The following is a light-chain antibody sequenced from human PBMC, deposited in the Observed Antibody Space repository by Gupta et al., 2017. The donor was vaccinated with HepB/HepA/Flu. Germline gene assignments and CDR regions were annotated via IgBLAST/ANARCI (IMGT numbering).Light chain of an antibody. CDR1: QSLSDTY. CDR2: ATS. V-gene: IGKV3-20*01. CDR3: QQYSNSSFT. J-gene: IGKJ3*01. Sequence: EIVLTQSPGTLSVSPGERATLSCRASQSLSDTYLAWYQQKPGQAPRLVIYATSNRATDIPDRYSGSGSGSDFTLTISRLEPEDFAVYYCQQYSNSSFTFGHGTKVDFK.